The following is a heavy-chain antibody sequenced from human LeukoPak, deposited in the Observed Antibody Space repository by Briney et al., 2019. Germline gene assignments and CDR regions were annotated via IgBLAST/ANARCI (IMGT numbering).Heavy chain of an antibody. Sequence: PGGSLRLSCAASGFTFSSYAMSWVRQAPGKGLEWVSAISGSGGSTYYADSVKGRFTISRDNSKSTLYLQMNSLRAEDTAVYYCAKDVERVVVVAEGPAFDYWGQGTLVTVSS. J-gene: IGHJ4*02. CDR2: ISGSGGST. V-gene: IGHV3-23*01. D-gene: IGHD2-15*01. CDR1: GFTFSSYA. CDR3: AKDVERVVVVAEGPAFDY.